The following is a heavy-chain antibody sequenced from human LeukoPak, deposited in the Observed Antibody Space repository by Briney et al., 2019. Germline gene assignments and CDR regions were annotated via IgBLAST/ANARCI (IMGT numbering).Heavy chain of an antibody. D-gene: IGHD5-12*01. Sequence: GGSLRLSCAASGFTVSSNYMSWVRQAPGKGLEWVSVIYSGGSTYYADSMKGRFTISRDNSKNGLYLQMNSLRAEDTAVYYCAKDQPPTNWGQGTLVSVSS. CDR2: IYSGGST. CDR3: AKDQPPTN. J-gene: IGHJ4*02. V-gene: IGHV3-53*01. CDR1: GFTVSSNY.